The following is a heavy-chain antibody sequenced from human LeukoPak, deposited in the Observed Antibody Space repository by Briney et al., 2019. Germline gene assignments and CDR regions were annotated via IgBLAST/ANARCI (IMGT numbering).Heavy chain of an antibody. J-gene: IGHJ4*02. CDR3: ARDIYGDEDFDY. CDR2: ITSSGDIK. V-gene: IGHV3-48*03. D-gene: IGHD3-10*01. CDR1: GFTFTTYE. Sequence: PGGSLRLSCATSGFTFTTYEMNWVRQAPGKGLEWVSYITSSGDIKTYADPVKGRFTMSRDDAKNPVYLQMNSLRPEDTAVYYCARDIYGDEDFDYWGQGTLVSVSS.